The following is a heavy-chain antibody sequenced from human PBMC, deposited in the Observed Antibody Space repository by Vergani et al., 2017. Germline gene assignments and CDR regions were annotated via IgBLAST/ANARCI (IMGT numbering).Heavy chain of an antibody. CDR1: GFTFSSYW. J-gene: IGHJ4*02. CDR2: IKQDGSEK. D-gene: IGHD4-11*01. CDR3: AARSARVIQVSDY. Sequence: EVQLVESGGGLVQPGGSLRLSCAASGFTFSSYWMSWVRQAPGKGLEWVANIKQDGSEKYYVDSVKGRFTISRDNAKNSLYLQMNSLRAEDTAVYYCAARSARVIQVSDYWGQGTLVTVSS. V-gene: IGHV3-7*03.